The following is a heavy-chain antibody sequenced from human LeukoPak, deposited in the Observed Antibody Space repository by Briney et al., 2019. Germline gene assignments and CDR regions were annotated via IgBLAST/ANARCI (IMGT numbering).Heavy chain of an antibody. Sequence: GASVKVSCKASGYTFTGYYMHWVRQAPGQGLEWMGWINPNSGGTNYAQKFQGWVTMTRDTSISTAYMELSSLRSEDTAVYYCARQSREQQLGYGYWGQGTLVTVSS. CDR2: INPNSGGT. CDR1: GYTFTGYY. D-gene: IGHD6-13*01. J-gene: IGHJ4*02. CDR3: ARQSREQQLGYGY. V-gene: IGHV1-2*04.